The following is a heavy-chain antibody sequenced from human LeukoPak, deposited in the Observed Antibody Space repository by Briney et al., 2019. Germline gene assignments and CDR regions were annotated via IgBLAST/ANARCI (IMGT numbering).Heavy chain of an antibody. V-gene: IGHV4-59*12. D-gene: IGHD3-10*01. Sequence: SETLSLTCTVSGGSISSYYWSWIRQPPGKGLEWIGYIYYSGSTNYNPSLKSRVTISVDTSKNQFSLKLSSVTAADTAVYYCASRYYCGSGKPRGAWYFDLWGRGTLVTVSS. CDR1: GGSISSYY. J-gene: IGHJ2*01. CDR3: ASRYYCGSGKPRGAWYFDL. CDR2: IYYSGST.